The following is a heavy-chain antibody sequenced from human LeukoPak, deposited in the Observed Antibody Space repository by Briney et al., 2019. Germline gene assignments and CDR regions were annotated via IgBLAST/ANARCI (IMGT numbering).Heavy chain of an antibody. Sequence: GGSLRLSCAASEFTFRSYAMSWVRQSPGQGLEWVSGISGSGGGTYYADSVKARFTSSKDNSKNKLYLEMNSLRAEDTALDYCARNNRAVARYFELWGRGTLVTGSS. J-gene: IGHJ2*01. D-gene: IGHD6-19*01. V-gene: IGHV3-23*01. CDR1: EFTFRSYA. CDR3: ARNNRAVARYFEL. CDR2: ISGSGGGT.